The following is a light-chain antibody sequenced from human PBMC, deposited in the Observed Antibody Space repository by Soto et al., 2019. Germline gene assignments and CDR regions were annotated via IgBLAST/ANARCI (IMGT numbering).Light chain of an antibody. CDR3: QQHNNWPLT. V-gene: IGKV3-15*01. CDR1: QSVSSN. CDR2: GAS. J-gene: IGKJ4*01. Sequence: EIVMTQSPATLSVSQGERATLSCRASQSVSSNLAWYQQKPGQAPRLLVYGASTRATGIPARFSGSGSGTQFTLTISSLQSEDFAVYYCQQHNNWPLTFGGGTKVDI.